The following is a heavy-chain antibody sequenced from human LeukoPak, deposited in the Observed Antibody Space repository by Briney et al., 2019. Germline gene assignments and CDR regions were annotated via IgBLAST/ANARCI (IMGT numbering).Heavy chain of an antibody. CDR3: AKVRNGRAADGNKGIGSNYYYYGMDV. J-gene: IGHJ6*02. V-gene: IGHV3-23*01. CDR1: GFTFSSYA. D-gene: IGHD6-13*01. Sequence: GGSLRHSCAACGFTFSSYAMSWVRQAPGKGLEYVSAISGSGGSTYYAHSVKGRFTISRDNAKNTLYLQMNSLRAEDTALYYCAKVRNGRAADGNKGIGSNYYYYGMDVWGQGTTVTVSS. CDR2: ISGSGGST.